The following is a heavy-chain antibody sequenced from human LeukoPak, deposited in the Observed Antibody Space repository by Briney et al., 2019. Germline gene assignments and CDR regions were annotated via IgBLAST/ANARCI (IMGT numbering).Heavy chain of an antibody. CDR2: ILSRGST. Sequence: KPSETLSLTCSVYGGSISNFYWSWIRQPPGMGLEWIGNILSRGSTDYNPSLKSPVTMSVDTSKDQCSLKMSSVTAADTAVYYCARGFSVWTGYYYYYGMDVWGLGTTVTVSS. V-gene: IGHV4-59*01. J-gene: IGHJ6*02. D-gene: IGHD1-1*01. CDR1: GGSISNFY. CDR3: ARGFSVWTGYYYYYGMDV.